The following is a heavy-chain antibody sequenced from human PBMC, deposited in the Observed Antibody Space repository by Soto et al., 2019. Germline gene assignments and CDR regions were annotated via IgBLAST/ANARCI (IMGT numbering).Heavy chain of an antibody. J-gene: IGHJ3*02. Sequence: GSLRLSCAASRFTFNTYAMTWVRQAPGKGLEWVSGISGSGGSTYYADSVKGRFTISRDNSKNTLYLQMNSLRAEDTAVYYCAKEIFGHAFDIWGQGTMVTVSS. V-gene: IGHV3-23*01. D-gene: IGHD3-3*01. CDR2: ISGSGGST. CDR3: AKEIFGHAFDI. CDR1: RFTFNTYA.